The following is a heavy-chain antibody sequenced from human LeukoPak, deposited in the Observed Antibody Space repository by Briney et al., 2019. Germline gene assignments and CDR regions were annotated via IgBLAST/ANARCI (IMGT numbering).Heavy chain of an antibody. Sequence: PSETLSLTCTVSGGSISSSSYYWGWIRQPPGKGLEWIGSIYYSGSTYYNPSLKSRVTISVDTSKNQFSLKLSSVTAADTAVYYCARGPVYDYVWGSYRYAIDYWGQGTLVTVSS. V-gene: IGHV4-39*01. J-gene: IGHJ4*02. CDR3: ARGPVYDYVWGSYRYAIDY. CDR1: GGSISSSSYY. CDR2: IYYSGST. D-gene: IGHD3-16*02.